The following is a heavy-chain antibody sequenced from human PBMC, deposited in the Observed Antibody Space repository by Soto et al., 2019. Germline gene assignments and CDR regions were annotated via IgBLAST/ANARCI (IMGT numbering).Heavy chain of an antibody. CDR2: ISGSGGST. J-gene: IGHJ4*02. Sequence: GGSLRLSCASSGFTFRSYAMSLVRQAPGKGLEWVSAISGSGGSTYYADSVKGRFTISRDNSKNTLYLQMNSLRAEDTAVYYCAKDGPKYYDFWSGYSNFDYWGQGTLVTVSS. CDR1: GFTFRSYA. V-gene: IGHV3-23*01. CDR3: AKDGPKYYDFWSGYSNFDY. D-gene: IGHD3-3*01.